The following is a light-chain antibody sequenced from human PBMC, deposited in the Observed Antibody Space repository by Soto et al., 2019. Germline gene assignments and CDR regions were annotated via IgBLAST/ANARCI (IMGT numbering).Light chain of an antibody. Sequence: DLEMTQSPSTLSTNEGDRVTITCRASQSISSWLAWYQQKPGKAPKLLIYKASSLESGVPSRFSGSGSGTEFTLTISSLQPDDFATYYCQQYNSYSLTFGGGTKVDIK. CDR3: QQYNSYSLT. CDR1: QSISSW. V-gene: IGKV1-5*03. CDR2: KAS. J-gene: IGKJ4*01.